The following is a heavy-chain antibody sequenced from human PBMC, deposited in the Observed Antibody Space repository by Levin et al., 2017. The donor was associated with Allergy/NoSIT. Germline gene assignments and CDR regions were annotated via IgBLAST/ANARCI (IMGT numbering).Heavy chain of an antibody. CDR1: GGTFSSYA. D-gene: IGHD5-12*01. Sequence: SVKVSCKASGGTFSSYAISWVRQAPGQGLEWMGRIIPILGIANYAQKFQGRVTITADKSTSTAYMELSSLRSEDTAVYYCARDQIGGWLRFLLDYWGQGTLVTVSS. J-gene: IGHJ4*02. V-gene: IGHV1-69*04. CDR2: IIPILGIA. CDR3: ARDQIGGWLRFLLDY.